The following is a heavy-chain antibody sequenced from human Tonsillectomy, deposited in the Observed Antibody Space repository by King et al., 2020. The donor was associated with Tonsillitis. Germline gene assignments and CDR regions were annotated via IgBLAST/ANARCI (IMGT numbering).Heavy chain of an antibody. CDR2: IDPSDSYT. V-gene: IGHV5-10-1*03. D-gene: IGHD3-10*01. CDR3: ARSRPIGAGPPLPFRAGMDV. Sequence: VQLVESGAEVKKPGESLRISCTGSGYSFTNYWINWVRQMPGKGLEWMGRIDPSDSYTNYSPSFQGHVTISTDKSISTAYLQWSSLKASDTAIYYCARSRPIGAGPPLPFRAGMDVWGQGTTVTVSS. J-gene: IGHJ6*02. CDR1: GYSFTNYW.